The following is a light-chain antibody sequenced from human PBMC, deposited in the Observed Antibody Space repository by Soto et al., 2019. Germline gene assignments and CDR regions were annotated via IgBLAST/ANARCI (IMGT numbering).Light chain of an antibody. CDR1: SSDVGLYNL. CDR3: CSYVGSSILM. Sequence: QSALTQPACVSGSPGQSITISCTGTSSDVGLYNLVSWYQQLPGKAPKLIIYEVNERPSGISDRFSGSKSGNTASLTISGLQDEDEADYYCCSYVGSSILMFGGGTKLTVL. J-gene: IGLJ3*02. CDR2: EVN. V-gene: IGLV2-23*02.